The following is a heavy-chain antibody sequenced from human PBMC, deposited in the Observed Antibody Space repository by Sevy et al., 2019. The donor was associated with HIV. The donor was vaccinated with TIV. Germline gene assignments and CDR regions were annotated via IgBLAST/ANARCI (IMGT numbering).Heavy chain of an antibody. CDR3: WRGGSGDVWNYGYRYYGVGV. D-gene: IGHD3-3*01. CDR2: LSPKRGST. J-gene: IGHJ6*02. V-gene: IGHV1-8*02. Sequence: ASVKVSCKASGDTFNTFDINWVRQAPGQGLEWMGWLSPKRGSTGFAQKFQGRLTMTRDTSINTAYMELSSLTSEDTAVYCCWRGGSGDVWNYGYRYYGVGVWGQGTTVTVSS. CDR1: GDTFNTFD.